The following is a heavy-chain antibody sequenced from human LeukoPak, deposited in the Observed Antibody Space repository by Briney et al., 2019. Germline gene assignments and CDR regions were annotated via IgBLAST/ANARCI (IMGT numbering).Heavy chain of an antibody. D-gene: IGHD3-10*01. J-gene: IGHJ4*02. CDR3: ASYYMDY. CDR1: GGSFSTSSYY. V-gene: IGHV4-39*01. Sequence: PSETLSLTCAVYGGSFSTSSYYWGWIRQPPGKGLEWIGTIYYSGSTYYNPSLTSRVTISVDTSKSQFSLKVSSVTAADTAVYYCASYYMDYWGQGTLVTVSS. CDR2: IYYSGST.